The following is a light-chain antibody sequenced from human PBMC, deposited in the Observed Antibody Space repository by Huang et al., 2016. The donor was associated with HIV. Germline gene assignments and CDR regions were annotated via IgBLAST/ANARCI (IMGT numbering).Light chain of an antibody. V-gene: IGKV1-39*01. CDR1: LNIRSY. CDR2: AAS. J-gene: IGKJ3*01. CDR3: QQIFSSPFT. Sequence: DIQMTQSPSSLSASVGDRVSITCRASLNIRSYLNWYQQKPGKAPNLLIYAASRWQSGVPSRFSGSGSGTEFTLTITSLQPEDFATYYCQQIFSSPFTFGPGTKVDVK.